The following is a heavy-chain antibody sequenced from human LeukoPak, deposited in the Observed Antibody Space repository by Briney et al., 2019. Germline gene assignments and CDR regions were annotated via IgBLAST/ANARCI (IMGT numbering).Heavy chain of an antibody. V-gene: IGHV3-9*03. D-gene: IGHD3-22*01. J-gene: IGHJ4*02. Sequence: PARSLRLSCAASGFTFDDYAMHWLWHAPRKGLEWESGVSWNSGSIVYADSVKGSFTISRDNAENSLYRQMNSLRAEDMALYYCAKADRPDLYDSSGYYNGYYFDYWGQGTLVTVSS. CDR2: VSWNSGSI. CDR3: AKADRPDLYDSSGYYNGYYFDY. CDR1: GFTFDDYA.